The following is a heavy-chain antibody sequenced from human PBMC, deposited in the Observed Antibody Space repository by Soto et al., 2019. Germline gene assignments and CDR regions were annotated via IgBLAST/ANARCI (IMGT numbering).Heavy chain of an antibody. Sequence: GESLKISCKGSGYSFTSYWIGWVRQMPGKGLEWMGIIYPGDSDTRYSPSFQGQVTISADKSISTAYLQWSSLKASDTAMYYCARIEGVDFWSGYQGWFDPWGQGTLVTVSS. V-gene: IGHV5-51*01. CDR3: ARIEGVDFWSGYQGWFDP. J-gene: IGHJ5*02. CDR2: IYPGDSDT. D-gene: IGHD3-3*01. CDR1: GYSFTSYW.